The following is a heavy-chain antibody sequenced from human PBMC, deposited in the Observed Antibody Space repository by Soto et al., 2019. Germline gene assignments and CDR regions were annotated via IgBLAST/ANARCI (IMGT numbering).Heavy chain of an antibody. CDR1: GFTLRRYW. CDR2: INIDGSTT. J-gene: IGHJ5*02. V-gene: IGHV3-74*01. D-gene: IGHD3-22*01. Sequence: EVQLVESGGGLVQPGGSLRLSCATSGFTLRRYWMHWVRQAPGKGLVWVSRINIDGSTTNYADSVRGRFTISRDNAKKTLFLQMSSLRAEDTAVYYCARGMLFDNSGFHHPNWFDPWGQGTLVTVSS. CDR3: ARGMLFDNSGFHHPNWFDP.